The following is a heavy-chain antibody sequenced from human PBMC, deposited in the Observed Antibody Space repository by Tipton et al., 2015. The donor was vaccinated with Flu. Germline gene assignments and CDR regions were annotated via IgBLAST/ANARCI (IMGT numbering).Heavy chain of an antibody. J-gene: IGHJ5*02. CDR3: AKDHAWGLLYWFDP. V-gene: IGHV3-23*01. D-gene: IGHD2/OR15-2a*01. Sequence: SLRLSCAASGFTFSSYAMSWVRQAPGKGLEWASAISGSGGNTYYADSVKGRFTISRDNSKNTLYLQMNSLRVEDTAVYYCAKDHAWGLLYWFDPWGQGTLVTVSS. CDR1: GFTFSSYA. CDR2: ISGSGGNT.